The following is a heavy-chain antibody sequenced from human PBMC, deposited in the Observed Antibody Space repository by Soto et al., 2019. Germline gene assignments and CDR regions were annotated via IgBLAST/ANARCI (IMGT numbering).Heavy chain of an antibody. CDR1: GYSFTSYW. J-gene: IGHJ6*01. Sequence: GQYLKISCKGSGYSFTSYWIGWVRQMPGKGLEWMGIIYPGDSDTRYSPSFQGQVTISADKSISTAYLQWSSLKASDTAMYYCARTRYSSSIYYYGMDGWGQGTTVTASS. CDR2: IYPGDSDT. D-gene: IGHD6-19*01. CDR3: ARTRYSSSIYYYGMDG. V-gene: IGHV5-51*01.